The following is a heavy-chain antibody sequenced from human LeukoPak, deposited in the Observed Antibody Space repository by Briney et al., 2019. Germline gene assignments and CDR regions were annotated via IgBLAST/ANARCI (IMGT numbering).Heavy chain of an antibody. V-gene: IGHV4-59*01. Sequence: SETLSLTCTVSGGSISPYYWSWIRQPPGKGLEWIAYIFYSGSTNYNPSLKNRVTISVDTSKNQFSLKLSSVTAADTAAYYCARVGYSSGWSHFDLWGRGTLVTVSS. CDR3: ARVGYSSGWSHFDL. D-gene: IGHD6-19*01. CDR1: GGSISPYY. CDR2: IFYSGST. J-gene: IGHJ2*01.